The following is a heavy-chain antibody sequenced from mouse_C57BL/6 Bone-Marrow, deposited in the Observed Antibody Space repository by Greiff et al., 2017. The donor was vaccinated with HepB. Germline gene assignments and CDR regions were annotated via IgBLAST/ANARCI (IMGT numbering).Heavy chain of an antibody. CDR2: IYPGSGNT. Sequence: VKLKESGAELVRPGASVKLSCKASGYTFTDYYINWVKQRPGQGLEWIARIYPGSGNTYYNEKFKGKATLTAEKSSSTAYMQLSSLTSEDSAVYFCLRGYAMDYWGQGTSVTVSS. CDR1: GYTFTDYY. D-gene: IGHD2-12*01. CDR3: LRGYAMDY. J-gene: IGHJ4*01. V-gene: IGHV1-76*01.